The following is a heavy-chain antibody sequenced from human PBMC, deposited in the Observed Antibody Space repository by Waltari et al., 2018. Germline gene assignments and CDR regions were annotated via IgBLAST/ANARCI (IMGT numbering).Heavy chain of an antibody. Sequence: EVQLVESGGGLVQPGGSLRLSCAASGFTFSSYWMSWVRQAPGKGLGWVANIKQDGSEKYYVDSVKGRFTISRDNAKNSLYLQMNSLRAEDTAVYYCARDRSLWWFYGMDVWGQGTTVTVSS. J-gene: IGHJ6*02. V-gene: IGHV3-7*01. CDR1: GFTFSSYW. CDR2: IKQDGSEK. CDR3: ARDRSLWWFYGMDV. D-gene: IGHD2-15*01.